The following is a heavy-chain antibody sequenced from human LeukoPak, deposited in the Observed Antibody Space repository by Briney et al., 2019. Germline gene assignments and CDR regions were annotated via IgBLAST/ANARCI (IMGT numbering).Heavy chain of an antibody. V-gene: IGHV1-46*01. CDR2: INPSGGST. J-gene: IGHJ4*02. CDR1: GYTFTSYY. Sequence: GASEKVSCKASGYTFTSYYMHWVRQAPGQGLEWMGIINPSGGSTSYAQKFQGRVTMTRDTSTSTVYMELSSLRSEDTAVYYCARDPTMVRGVAPFDYWGQGTLVTVSS. CDR3: ARDPTMVRGVAPFDY. D-gene: IGHD3-10*01.